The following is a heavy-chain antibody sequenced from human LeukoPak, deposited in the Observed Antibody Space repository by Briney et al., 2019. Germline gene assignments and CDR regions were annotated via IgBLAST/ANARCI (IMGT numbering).Heavy chain of an antibody. J-gene: IGHJ4*02. V-gene: IGHV3-23*01. CDR1: GFTFSDYA. D-gene: IGHD2-2*01. Sequence: GGSLRLSCAASGFTFSDYAMSWVRQAPGKGLEWVSAISSSGGSTYYADSVKGRFTISRDNSKNTLYLQMNSLRAEDTAVYYCATVFSSSNEFFDYWGQGALVTVSS. CDR2: ISSSGGST. CDR3: ATVFSSSNEFFDY.